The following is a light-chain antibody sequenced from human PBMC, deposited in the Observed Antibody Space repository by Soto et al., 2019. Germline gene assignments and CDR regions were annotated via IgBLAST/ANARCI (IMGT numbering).Light chain of an antibody. CDR1: QSLSSSY. V-gene: IGKV3-20*01. CDR3: QQYGISPSYT. J-gene: IGKJ2*01. CDR2: GAS. Sequence: EILLTQSPGALSLSPGEGATLSCRASQSLSSSYVAWYQQKLGQPPRLLIYGASNRATGIPDRFSGSWSGTEFTLTISRLEPEDFAVYYCQQYGISPSYTFAQGTK.